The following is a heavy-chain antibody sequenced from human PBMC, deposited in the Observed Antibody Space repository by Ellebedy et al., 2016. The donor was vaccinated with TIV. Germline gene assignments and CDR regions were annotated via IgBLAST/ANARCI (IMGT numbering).Heavy chain of an antibody. D-gene: IGHD2-21*01. J-gene: IGHJ6*02. V-gene: IGHV3-23*01. CDR2: IGDSANNT. CDR3: AKARGSSVIDYNYFGMDV. CDR1: GFTFSSYA. Sequence: GGSLRLXXAGSGFTFSSYAMTWVRQAPGKGLEWVSGIGDSANNTYYTDSVKGRFTISRDNSKNTLSLQMSSLRAEDTAVYYCAKARGSSVIDYNYFGMDVWGHGTTVTVSS.